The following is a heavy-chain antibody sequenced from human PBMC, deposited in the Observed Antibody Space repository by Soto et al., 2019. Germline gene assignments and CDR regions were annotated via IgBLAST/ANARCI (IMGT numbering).Heavy chain of an antibody. Sequence: QVQLRQWGAGLLKPSETLSLTCAVFGGSFSDYYWTWIRQPPGKGLEWIGEINHSGTTSYNPSVKRRLTISVDTSNNQFALKLSSVTAADTAVYYCARKPIYHFFAGYYSVDYWGQGTLVTVSS. CDR1: GGSFSDYY. V-gene: IGHV4-34*01. CDR3: ARKPIYHFFAGYYSVDY. CDR2: INHSGTT. J-gene: IGHJ4*02. D-gene: IGHD3-9*01.